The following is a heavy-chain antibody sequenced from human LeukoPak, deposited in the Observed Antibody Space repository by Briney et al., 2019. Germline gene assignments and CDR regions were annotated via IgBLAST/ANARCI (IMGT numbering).Heavy chain of an antibody. CDR3: ARGPYSYDSSGAFDI. CDR1: GGSFSGYY. D-gene: IGHD3-22*01. J-gene: IGHJ3*02. V-gene: IGHV4-34*01. CDR2: INHSGST. Sequence: PSETLSLTCAVYGGSFSGYYWSWIRQPPGKGLEWIAEINHSGSTNYKPSLKSRVTISVDTSKNQFSLKLSSVTAADTAVYFCARGPYSYDSSGAFDIWGQGTMVTVSS.